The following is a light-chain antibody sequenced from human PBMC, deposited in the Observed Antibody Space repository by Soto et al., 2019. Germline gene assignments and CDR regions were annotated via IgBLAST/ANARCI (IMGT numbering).Light chain of an antibody. V-gene: IGKV3-11*01. CDR3: QQRSNWPPIT. CDR1: RSVKTF. Sequence: EVVLTQYQATLSLSPGERATLSCMASRSVKTFLVWYQQRPGQAPRLLIYDASHRAAGIPARFSGSGFGTDFTLTISSLESEDAAVYYCQQRSNWPPITFGQGRRPAI. J-gene: IGKJ5*01. CDR2: DAS.